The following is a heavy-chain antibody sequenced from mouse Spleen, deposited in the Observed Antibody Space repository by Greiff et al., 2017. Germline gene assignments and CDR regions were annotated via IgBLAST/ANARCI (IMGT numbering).Heavy chain of an antibody. CDR1: GFTFSSYG. V-gene: IGHV5-6*01. J-gene: IGHJ3*01. CDR2: ISSGGSYT. D-gene: IGHD3-3*01. Sequence: VQLKESGGDLVKPGGSLKLSCAASGFTFSSYGMSWVRQTPDKRLEWVATISSGGSYTYYPDSVKGRFTISRDNAKNTLYLQMSSLKSEDTAMYYCARQGDVAYWGQGTLVTVSA. CDR3: ARQGDVAY.